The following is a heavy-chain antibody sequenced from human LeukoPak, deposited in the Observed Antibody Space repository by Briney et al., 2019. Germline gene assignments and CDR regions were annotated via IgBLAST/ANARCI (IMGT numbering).Heavy chain of an antibody. CDR3: ARGSLWFAEERAPGGSN. CDR1: GYTFTSYD. V-gene: IGHV1-8*01. J-gene: IGHJ4*02. Sequence: GASVKVSCKASGYTFTSYDINWERQATGQGLEWMGWMNPNSGNTGYAQKFQGRVTMTRNTSISTAYMELSSLRSEDTAVYYCARGSLWFAEERAPGGSNWGQGTLVTVSS. D-gene: IGHD3-10*01. CDR2: MNPNSGNT.